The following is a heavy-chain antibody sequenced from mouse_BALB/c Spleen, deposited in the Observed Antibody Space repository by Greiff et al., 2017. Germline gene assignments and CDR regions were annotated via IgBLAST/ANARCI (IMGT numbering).Heavy chain of an antibody. J-gene: IGHJ4*01. CDR3: ARWSYAMDY. CDR2: ISSGSSTI. Sequence: EVQLVESGGGLVQPGGSRKLSCAASGFTFSSFGMHWVRQAPEKGLEWVAYISSGSSTIYYADTVKGRFTISRDNPKNTLFLQMTSLRSEDTAMYYCARWSYAMDYWGQGTSVTVSS. CDR1: GFTFSSFG. V-gene: IGHV5-17*02.